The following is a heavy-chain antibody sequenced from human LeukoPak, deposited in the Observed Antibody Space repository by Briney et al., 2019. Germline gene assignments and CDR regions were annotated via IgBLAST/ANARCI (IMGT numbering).Heavy chain of an antibody. V-gene: IGHV1-46*01. Sequence: ASVKVSCKAFGYTFTNNFMHWVRQAPGQGPEWMALISPTGSFTAYAQKFQGRVTLTRDLSTSTDYLELRSLRAEDTAVYYCARVNPPTYYDILTPYNWFDPWGQGTLVTVSS. CDR3: ARVNPPTYYDILTPYNWFDP. CDR1: GYTFTNNF. D-gene: IGHD3-9*01. J-gene: IGHJ5*02. CDR2: ISPTGSFT.